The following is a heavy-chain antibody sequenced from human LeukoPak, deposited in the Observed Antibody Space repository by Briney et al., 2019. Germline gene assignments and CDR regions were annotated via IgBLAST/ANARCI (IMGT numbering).Heavy chain of an antibody. J-gene: IGHJ3*02. CDR2: IWYDGSNK. CDR3: ARDDRIAAAGSNYAFDI. CDR1: GFTFSSYG. D-gene: IGHD6-13*01. V-gene: IGHV3-33*01. Sequence: GRSLRLSCAASGFTFSSYGMHWVRQAPGKGLEWVAVIWYDGSNKYYADSVKGRFTVSRDNSKNTLYLQMNSLRAEDTAVYYCARDDRIAAAGSNYAFDIWGQGTMVTVSS.